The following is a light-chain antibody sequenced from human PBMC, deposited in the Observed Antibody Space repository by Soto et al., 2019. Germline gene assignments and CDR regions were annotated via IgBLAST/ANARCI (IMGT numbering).Light chain of an antibody. V-gene: IGKV1-27*01. J-gene: IGKJ3*01. CDR1: QGISNY. CDR3: QKYNWPPFT. CDR2: ATS. Sequence: DIQMTHSPSSLAASVGDRVTISCRASQGISNYLAWYQQKPGKAPKLLIYATSTLQSGVSSRFTGSGSGTDFTLTISSLQPEDVASYYCQKYNWPPFTFGPGTKVDI.